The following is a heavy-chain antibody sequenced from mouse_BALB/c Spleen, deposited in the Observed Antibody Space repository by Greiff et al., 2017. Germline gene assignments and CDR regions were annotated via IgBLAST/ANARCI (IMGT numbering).Heavy chain of an antibody. D-gene: IGHD2-4*01. J-gene: IGHJ3*01. CDR1: GFTFSSYA. V-gene: IGHV5-6-5*01. CDR2: ISSGGST. Sequence: DVKLVESGGGLVKPGGSLKLSCAASGFTFSSYAMSWVRQTPEKRLEWVASISSGGSTYYPDSVKGRFTISRDNARNILYLQMSSLRSEDTAMYYCARGDYDMTWFAYWGQGTLVTVSA. CDR3: ARGDYDMTWFAY.